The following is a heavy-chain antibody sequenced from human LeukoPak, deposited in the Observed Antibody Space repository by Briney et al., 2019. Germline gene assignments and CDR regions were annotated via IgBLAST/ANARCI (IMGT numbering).Heavy chain of an antibody. CDR1: GYTFTSYY. Sequence: ASVKVSCKASGYTFTSYYMHWVRQAPGQGLEWMGIINPSGGSTSYAQKFQGRVTMTRDTSISTAYMELSRLRSDDTAVYYCARGTKYCSGGSCYLWVAGDYWGQGTLVTVSS. J-gene: IGHJ4*02. D-gene: IGHD2-15*01. CDR3: ARGTKYCSGGSCYLWVAGDY. V-gene: IGHV1-46*01. CDR2: INPSGGST.